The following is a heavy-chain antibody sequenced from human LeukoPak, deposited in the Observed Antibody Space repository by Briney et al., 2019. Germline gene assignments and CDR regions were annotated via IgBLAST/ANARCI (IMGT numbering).Heavy chain of an antibody. V-gene: IGHV3-30-3*01. CDR1: GFTFSSYA. Sequence: GGSLRLSCAASGFTFSSYAMHWVRQAPGKGLEWVAVISYDGSNKYYADSVKGRFTISRDNSKNTLYLQMNSLRAEDTAVYYCARDSMVWYCSGGSCERGYFDYWGQGTLVTVSS. D-gene: IGHD2-15*01. J-gene: IGHJ4*02. CDR3: ARDSMVWYCSGGSCERGYFDY. CDR2: ISYDGSNK.